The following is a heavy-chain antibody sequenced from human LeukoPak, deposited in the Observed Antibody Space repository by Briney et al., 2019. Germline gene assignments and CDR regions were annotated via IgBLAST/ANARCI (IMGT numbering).Heavy chain of an antibody. CDR1: GFTFSSYG. Sequence: GGSLRLSCAASGFTFSSYGMHWVRQAPGKGLEWVAVIWYDGSNKYYADSVKGQFTISRDNSKNTLYLQMNSLRAEDTAVYYCAKDFGSYLGAFDIWGQGTMVTVSS. V-gene: IGHV3-33*06. CDR2: IWYDGSNK. J-gene: IGHJ3*02. CDR3: AKDFGSYLGAFDI. D-gene: IGHD1-26*01.